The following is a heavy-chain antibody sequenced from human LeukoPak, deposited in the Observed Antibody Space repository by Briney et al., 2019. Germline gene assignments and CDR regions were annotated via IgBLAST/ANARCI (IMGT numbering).Heavy chain of an antibody. V-gene: IGHV4-59*01. CDR2: IYYSGST. CDR1: SGSISSYY. J-gene: IGHJ4*02. D-gene: IGHD5-24*01. Sequence: SETLSLTCTVSSGSISSYYLSWIRQPPGKGLEWIGYIYYSGSTNYNPSLKSRVTISLDTSKNQFSLKLGSVTAADTAVYFCARGRDGYNFDYWGQGTLVTVSS. CDR3: ARGRDGYNFDY.